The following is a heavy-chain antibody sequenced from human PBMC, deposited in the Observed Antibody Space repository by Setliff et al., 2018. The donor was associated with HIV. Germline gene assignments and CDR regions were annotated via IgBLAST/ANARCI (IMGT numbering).Heavy chain of an antibody. J-gene: IGHJ2*01. CDR2: LYSSGGN. CDR1: GDAISRYD. Sequence: KPSETLSLTCTVSGDAISRYDWSWIRQSPGKGLEWIGSLYSSGGNTYNPSLKSRVTISGGPSQNRFFLKVISVTPADTAVYYCARSVARDYWYFGHWGRGTLVTVSS. V-gene: IGHV4-59*01. D-gene: IGHD6-6*01. CDR3: ARSVARDYWYFGH.